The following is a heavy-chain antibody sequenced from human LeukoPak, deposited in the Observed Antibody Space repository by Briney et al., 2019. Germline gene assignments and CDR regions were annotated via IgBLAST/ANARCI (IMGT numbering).Heavy chain of an antibody. D-gene: IGHD3-10*01. CDR1: GYTFTSYG. J-gene: IGHJ4*02. CDR2: ISTYNGNT. Sequence: ASVKVSCKASGYTFTSYGISWVRQAPGQGLELMGWISTYNGNTNYAQMLQGRITMTTDTSTSTAYMELRSLRSDDTAVYYCARGKPVYFYGPGSYLASPFDSWGQGTLVTISS. V-gene: IGHV1-18*01. CDR3: ARGKPVYFYGPGSYLASPFDS.